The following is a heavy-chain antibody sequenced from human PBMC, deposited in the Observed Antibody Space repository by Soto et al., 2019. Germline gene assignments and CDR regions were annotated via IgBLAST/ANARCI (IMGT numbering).Heavy chain of an antibody. CDR3: ARDRCTTAKCYTHHLDV. CDR2: ISPYSGHT. V-gene: IGHV1-18*04. Sequence: QGPLVQSGGEVTKPGASVKVSCNASGYTFTSYGISWVRQAPGQGLEWMGWISPYSGHTKDAQKVQGRVTLTTETSTGTAYIELRSLASDDTAVYYCARDRCTTAKCYTHHLDVWGQGTTVIVSS. D-gene: IGHD1-1*01. CDR1: GYTFTSYG. J-gene: IGHJ6*02.